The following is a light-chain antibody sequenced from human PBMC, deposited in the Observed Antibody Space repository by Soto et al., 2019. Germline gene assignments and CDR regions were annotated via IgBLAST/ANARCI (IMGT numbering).Light chain of an antibody. CDR1: QDIRNE. CDR2: AAS. J-gene: IGKJ4*01. CDR3: LQHNNYPPLT. V-gene: IGKV1-17*01. Sequence: DIQMTQSPSSLSASVGDRVTITCRACQDIRNELGWYQQKPGKAPKRLIYAASSLQSGVPSRFSGSGSGTEFTLTISSLQPEDFATYYCLQHNNYPPLTFGGGTKVEI.